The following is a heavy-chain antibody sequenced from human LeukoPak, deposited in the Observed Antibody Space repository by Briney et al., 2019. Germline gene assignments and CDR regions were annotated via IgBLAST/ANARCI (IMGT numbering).Heavy chain of an antibody. CDR3: AKGNIVGGGYFDY. Sequence: GGSLRLSCAASGFTFSSYAMSWVRQAPGKGLEWVSAISGSGGSTYYADSVKGRFTISRDSSKNTLYLQMNSLRAEDTAVYYCAKGNIVGGGYFDYWGQGTLVTVSS. CDR2: ISGSGGST. J-gene: IGHJ4*02. D-gene: IGHD2/OR15-2a*01. V-gene: IGHV3-23*01. CDR1: GFTFSSYA.